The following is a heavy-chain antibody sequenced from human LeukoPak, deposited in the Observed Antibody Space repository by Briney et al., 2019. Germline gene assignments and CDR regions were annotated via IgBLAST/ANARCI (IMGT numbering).Heavy chain of an antibody. V-gene: IGHV3-13*01. Sequence: PGGSLRLSCAASGFTFSSYDMHWVRQATGKGLEWVSAIGTAGDTYYPGSVKGRFTISRENAKNSLYLQMNSLRAGDTAVYYCARASTARYCSGGSCYHLHYGMDVWGRGTTVTVSS. CDR1: GFTFSSYD. CDR2: IGTAGDT. J-gene: IGHJ6*02. D-gene: IGHD2-15*01. CDR3: ARASTARYCSGGSCYHLHYGMDV.